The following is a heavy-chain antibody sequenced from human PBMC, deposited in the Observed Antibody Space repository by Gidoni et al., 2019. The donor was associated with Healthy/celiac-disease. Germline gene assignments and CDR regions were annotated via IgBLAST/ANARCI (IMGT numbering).Heavy chain of an antibody. CDR2: ISGSGGST. D-gene: IGHD6-13*01. CDR1: GVTFSSYA. Sequence: EVQLVESGGGLVQPGGSMRLSCAASGVTFSSYAMRGVGQAPGKGLEWVSAISGSGGSTYYADSVKGRFTISRDNSKNTLYLQMNSLRAEDTAVYYCAKDQIPPAIAAALGLAIGNFDYWGQGTLVTVSS. V-gene: IGHV3-23*04. CDR3: AKDQIPPAIAAALGLAIGNFDY. J-gene: IGHJ4*02.